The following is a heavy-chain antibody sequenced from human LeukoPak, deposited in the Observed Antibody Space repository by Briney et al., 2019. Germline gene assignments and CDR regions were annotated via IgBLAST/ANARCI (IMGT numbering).Heavy chain of an antibody. D-gene: IGHD3-10*01. J-gene: IGHJ4*02. CDR3: ARGHYDSGFSFDY. V-gene: IGHV3-48*01. CDR1: GFTFSNAW. CDR2: ISSSSSAM. Sequence: GGSLRLSCAASGFTFSNAWMNWVRQAPGKGLEWVSYISSSSSAMLCADSVKGRFTISRDNAKSSLYLQMNSLRAEDTAVYYCARGHYDSGFSFDYWGQGTLVTVSS.